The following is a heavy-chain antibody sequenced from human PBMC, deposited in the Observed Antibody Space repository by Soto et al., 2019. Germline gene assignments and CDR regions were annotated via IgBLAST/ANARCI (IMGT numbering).Heavy chain of an antibody. D-gene: IGHD6-19*01. V-gene: IGHV2-5*01. CDR1: GFSLSTTAVG. CDR2: IYWNDDN. J-gene: IGHJ4*02. CDR3: AHGSGRGFDY. Sequence: QITLKESGPTLVQPTQTLTLTCTFSGFSLSTTAVGVGWIRQPPGKALEGLALIYWNDDNQYSPSLKNRLTITRDTSRTPVVLTMTNMGPVDTGTYYCAHGSGRGFDYWGQGTLVTVSS.